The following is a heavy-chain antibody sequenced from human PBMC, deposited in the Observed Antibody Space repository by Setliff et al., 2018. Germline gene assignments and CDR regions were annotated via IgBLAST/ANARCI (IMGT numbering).Heavy chain of an antibody. CDR1: GYTFISYG. V-gene: IGHV7-4-1*02. Sequence: ASVKVSCKASGYTFISYGISWVRQAPGQGLEWMGWINTNTGNPMYAQGFTGRFVFSLDTSVSTAYLQISSLKAEDTAAYYCARAWYYNFWSGSQIEYWGQGTLVTV. J-gene: IGHJ4*02. CDR2: INTNTGNP. CDR3: ARAWYYNFWSGSQIEY. D-gene: IGHD3-3*01.